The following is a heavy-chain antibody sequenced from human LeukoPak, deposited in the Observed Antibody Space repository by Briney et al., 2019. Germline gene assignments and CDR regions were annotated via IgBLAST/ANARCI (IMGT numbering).Heavy chain of an antibody. CDR1: TGSFSGYY. J-gene: IGHJ5*02. Sequence: PSETLSLTCAVYTGSFSGYYWSWIRQSPEKGLEWIGEVNHGGDTNYNPSLRSRVTISLDTSKNHFSLKLRSVTAADTAIYNCARAAWNGGGGFDPWGQGTLVTVSS. V-gene: IGHV4-34*01. CDR3: ARAAWNGGGGFDP. CDR2: VNHGGDT. D-gene: IGHD3-16*01.